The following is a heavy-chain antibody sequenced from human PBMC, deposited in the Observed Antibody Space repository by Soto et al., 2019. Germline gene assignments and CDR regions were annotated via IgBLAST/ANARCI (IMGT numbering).Heavy chain of an antibody. J-gene: IGHJ4*02. Sequence: GGSLRLSCAASGFTYSTYTMHWVRQAPGKGLEWVAVISYDGNNKFYADSVKGRFTISRDSTKQTLYLQMNSLRPDDTAMYYCARDHHRYSGYDYVDYWGQGTLVTVSS. CDR2: ISYDGNNK. CDR3: ARDHHRYSGYDYVDY. CDR1: GFTYSTYT. D-gene: IGHD5-12*01. V-gene: IGHV3-30-3*01.